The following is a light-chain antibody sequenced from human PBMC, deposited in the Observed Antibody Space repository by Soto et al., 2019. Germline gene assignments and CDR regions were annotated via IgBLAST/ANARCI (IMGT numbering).Light chain of an antibody. CDR3: QQRSNLPLFT. CDR2: DVS. J-gene: IGKJ3*01. Sequence: EIVLTQSPATLSLSPGERATLSCRASQSVDNYLAWYQQKPGQAPRLLIYDVSNRATGTPARFSGSGSGTDFTLSISSLEPEDFAVYYCQQRSNLPLFTFGPGNKVDIK. V-gene: IGKV3-11*01. CDR1: QSVDNY.